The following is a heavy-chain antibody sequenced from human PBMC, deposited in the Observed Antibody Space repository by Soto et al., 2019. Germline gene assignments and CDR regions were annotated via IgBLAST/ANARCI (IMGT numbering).Heavy chain of an antibody. CDR3: ARGDYGGGADH. CDR1: GYTFTTYG. J-gene: IGHJ4*02. D-gene: IGHD4-17*01. Sequence: HVHLVQSGAEVKKPGASVQVTCKASGYTFTTYGISWVRQAPGQGLEWMGWISGYNGNTKYGQKFQGRVTMTTDTSTSTVYMELRSLRSDDTAVYYCARGDYGGGADHWGQGTLVTVSS. V-gene: IGHV1-18*01. CDR2: ISGYNGNT.